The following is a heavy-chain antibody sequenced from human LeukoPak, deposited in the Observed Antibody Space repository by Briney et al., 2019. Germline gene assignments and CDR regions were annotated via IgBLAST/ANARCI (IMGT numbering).Heavy chain of an antibody. CDR1: GFTFDKYA. V-gene: IGHV3-23*01. D-gene: IGHD5-12*01. Sequence: GGSLRLSCAASGFTFDKYAMSWVRQAPGKGLEWVSIISGGGGSTYYADSVKGRFTISRDNSKNTLSLQMNSLRVEDTAVYYCAKGPLVATIIYFDSWGQGTLVTVSS. J-gene: IGHJ4*02. CDR3: AKGPLVATIIYFDS. CDR2: ISGGGGST.